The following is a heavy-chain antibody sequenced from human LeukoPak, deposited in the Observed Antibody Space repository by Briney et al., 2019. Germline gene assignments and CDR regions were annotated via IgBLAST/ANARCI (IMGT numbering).Heavy chain of an antibody. V-gene: IGHV3-7*01. CDR2: IKQDGSEK. CDR1: GFTFSSYW. D-gene: IGHD3-22*01. Sequence: GGSLRLSCAASGFTFSSYWMSWVRQAPGKGLEWVANIKQDGSEKYYVDSVKGRFTISRDNAKNTMYLQMNSLRGEDTAVYYCARGVRSYYDSSGAPDYWGQGTLVTVSS. CDR3: ARGVRSYYDSSGAPDY. J-gene: IGHJ4*02.